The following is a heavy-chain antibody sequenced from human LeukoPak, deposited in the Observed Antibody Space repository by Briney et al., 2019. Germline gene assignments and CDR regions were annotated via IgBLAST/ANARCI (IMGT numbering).Heavy chain of an antibody. Sequence: SQTLSLTCTVSGGSISSGGYYWSWIRQPPGKGLEWIGYINHSGSTYYNPSLKSRVTISVDRSKNQFSLKLSSVTAADTAVYYCARVRDATYYDILTGTPGFDPWGQGTLVTVSS. V-gene: IGHV4-30-2*01. J-gene: IGHJ5*02. D-gene: IGHD3-9*01. CDR3: ARVRDATYYDILTGTPGFDP. CDR1: GGSISSGGYY. CDR2: INHSGST.